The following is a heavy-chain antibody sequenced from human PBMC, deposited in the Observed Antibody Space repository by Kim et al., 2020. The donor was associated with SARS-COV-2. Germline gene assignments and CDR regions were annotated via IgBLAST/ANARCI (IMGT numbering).Heavy chain of an antibody. V-gene: IGHV3-30-3*01. CDR3: APEIVGAGLDY. CDR2: ISSDGSNK. Sequence: GGSLRLSCAASGFTFSHHAMDWVRQAPGKGLEWLAVISSDGSNKYYADSVKGRFTISRDNSKNTVFLQMSSLGVEDTALYYCAPEIVGAGLDYWGQGTLVTVSS. J-gene: IGHJ4*02. D-gene: IGHD1-26*01. CDR1: GFTFSHHA.